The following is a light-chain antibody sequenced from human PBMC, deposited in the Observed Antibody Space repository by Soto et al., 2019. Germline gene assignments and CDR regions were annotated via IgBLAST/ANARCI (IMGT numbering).Light chain of an antibody. CDR3: SSYTTSNTRQIV. J-gene: IGLJ1*01. V-gene: IGLV2-14*03. Sequence: SVLTQPAPVSGSPGQSITISCTGTRSDVGGYNYVSWYQHHPGKAPKLMIYDVSNRPSGVSNRFSGSKSGNTASLTISGLQPEDEADYYCSSYTTSNTRQIVFGTGTKVTVL. CDR2: DVS. CDR1: RSDVGGYNY.